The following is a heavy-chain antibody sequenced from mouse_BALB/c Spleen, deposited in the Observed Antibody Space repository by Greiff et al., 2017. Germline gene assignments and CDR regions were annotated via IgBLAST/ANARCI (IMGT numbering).Heavy chain of an antibody. Sequence: DVQLVESGGGLVQPGGSLKLSCAASGFTFSSYTMSWVRQTPEKRLEWVAYISNGGGSTYYPDTVKGRFTISRDNAKNTLYLQMSSLKSEDTAMYYCARHGVYDGFFDYWGQGTTLTVSS. CDR1: GFTFSSYT. V-gene: IGHV5-12-2*01. J-gene: IGHJ2*01. CDR2: ISNGGGST. CDR3: ARHGVYDGFFDY. D-gene: IGHD2-3*01.